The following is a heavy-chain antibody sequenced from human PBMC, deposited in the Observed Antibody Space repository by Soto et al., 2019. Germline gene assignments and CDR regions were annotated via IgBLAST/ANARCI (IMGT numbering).Heavy chain of an antibody. CDR3: ARGYCGSSSSCYVAWLDP. Sequence: PGGSLRLSCAASGFSVSRNYINWARQAPGKGLEWVSLIYTGGTTYYADSVKGRFIISRDNSKNTVYLQMNSLRVEDTAVYYCARGYCGSSSSCYVAWLDPWGQGTLVTVSS. CDR2: IYTGGTT. CDR1: GFSVSRNY. J-gene: IGHJ5*02. D-gene: IGHD2-2*01. V-gene: IGHV3-66*01.